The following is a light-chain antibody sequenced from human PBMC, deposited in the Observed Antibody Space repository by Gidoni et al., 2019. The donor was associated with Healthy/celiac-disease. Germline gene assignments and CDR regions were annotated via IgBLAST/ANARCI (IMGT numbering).Light chain of an antibody. Sequence: DIQMTQSPSSLSASVGDRVIITCRASQGISNYLAWYQQKPGKVPKLLIYAASTLQSGVPSRFSGSGSGTDFTLTISSLQPEDVATYYCQKYNSASWTFGQXTKVEIK. V-gene: IGKV1-27*01. J-gene: IGKJ1*01. CDR2: AAS. CDR3: QKYNSASWT. CDR1: QGISNY.